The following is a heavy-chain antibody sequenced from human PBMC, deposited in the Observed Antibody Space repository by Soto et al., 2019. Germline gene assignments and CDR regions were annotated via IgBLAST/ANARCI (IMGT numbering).Heavy chain of an antibody. J-gene: IGHJ5*02. Sequence: EVQLVESGGGLVKPGGSLRLSCAASGFTFSSYSMNWVRQAPGKGLEWVSSISSSSSYIYYADSVKGRFTISRDNAKNSLYLQMNSLRAEDTAVYYCARGSGSAARSRSLDWFDPWGQGTLVTVSS. V-gene: IGHV3-21*01. CDR2: ISSSSSYI. CDR3: ARGSGSAARSRSLDWFDP. CDR1: GFTFSSYS. D-gene: IGHD6-6*01.